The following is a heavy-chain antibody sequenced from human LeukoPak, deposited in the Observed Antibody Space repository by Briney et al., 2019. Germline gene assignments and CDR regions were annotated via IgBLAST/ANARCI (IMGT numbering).Heavy chain of an antibody. J-gene: IGHJ4*02. Sequence: GRSLRLSCAASGFTFSSYAMSWVRQAPGKGLEWVSSISDSGGSTYYADSVNGRFTISRDNSKNTLFLQMNSLRTEDTAIYHCARGGNWGYFDYWGQGTLVTVSS. CDR1: GFTFSSYA. CDR3: ARGGNWGYFDY. D-gene: IGHD7-27*01. CDR2: ISDSGGST. V-gene: IGHV3-23*01.